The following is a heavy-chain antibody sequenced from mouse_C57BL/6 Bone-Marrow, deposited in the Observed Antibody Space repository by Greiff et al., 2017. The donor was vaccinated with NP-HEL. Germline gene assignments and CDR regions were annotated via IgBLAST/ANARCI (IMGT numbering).Heavy chain of an antibody. CDR3: ARHRNYSNDDGSFYAMDY. V-gene: IGHV2-6-1*01. D-gene: IGHD2-12*01. Sequence: QVQLQQSGPGLVAPSQSLSITCTVSGFSLTSYGVHWVRQPPGKGLEWLVVIWSDGSTTYNSALKSRLSISKDNSKSQVFLKMNSLQTDDTAMYYCARHRNYSNDDGSFYAMDYWGQGTSVTVSS. CDR2: IWSDGST. J-gene: IGHJ4*01. CDR1: GFSLTSYG.